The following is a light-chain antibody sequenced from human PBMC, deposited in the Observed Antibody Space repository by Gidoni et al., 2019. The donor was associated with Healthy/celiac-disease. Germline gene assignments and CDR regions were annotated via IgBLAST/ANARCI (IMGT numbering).Light chain of an antibody. Sequence: AIRMTQSPSSLSASTGDRVNITCRASQCISSYLSWYQQKPGKAPKLLIYAASTLQSGVPSRFSGSGSVTDFTLTISCLQSEDFATYYCQQYYSYPRTFGQGTKVEIK. V-gene: IGKV1-8*01. CDR1: QCISSY. J-gene: IGKJ1*01. CDR2: AAS. CDR3: QQYYSYPRT.